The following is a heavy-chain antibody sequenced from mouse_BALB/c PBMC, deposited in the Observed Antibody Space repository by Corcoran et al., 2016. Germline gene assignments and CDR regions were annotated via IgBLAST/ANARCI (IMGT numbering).Heavy chain of an antibody. V-gene: IGHV9-3*02. Sequence: QIQWVQSGPELKKPGGTVKISCKASGYTFTHYGMYWVKQAPGKGLKWRGWINTNTGEPTYAEEFKGRFAFSLETSASTAYLQINNLKNEDTATYFCARYGYDGFDYWGQGTTLTVSS. CDR2: INTNTGEP. D-gene: IGHD2-2*01. CDR3: ARYGYDGFDY. J-gene: IGHJ2*01. CDR1: GYTFTHYG.